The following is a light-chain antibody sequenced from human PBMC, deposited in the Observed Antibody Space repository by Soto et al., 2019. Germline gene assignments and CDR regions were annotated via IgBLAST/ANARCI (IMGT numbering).Light chain of an antibody. J-gene: IGKJ5*01. V-gene: IGKV1-9*01. CDR3: QQLNSYPIP. Sequence: IQLTQSPSSLSASVGDRVTITCRASHGISSYLAWYQQKPGKALKLLIYSASTLQSGVPSRFSGSGSGTDFTLTISSLHPEDVATYYCQQLNSYPIPFGQGTRLEIK. CDR2: SAS. CDR1: HGISSY.